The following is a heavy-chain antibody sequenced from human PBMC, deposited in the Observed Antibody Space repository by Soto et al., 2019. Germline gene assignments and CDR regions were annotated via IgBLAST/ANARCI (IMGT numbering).Heavy chain of an antibody. CDR1: GYTFSNYD. D-gene: IGHD5-12*01. Sequence: QVQLVQSGAEVKKPGASVKVSCKASGYTFSNYDINWVRQATGQGLEWMGWLNPNTDKTGSAQKFQGRVTTTRKTSISTAYMELSGLRSDDTAVYYCARGIKGLPPSAFDIWGQGTRVTVSS. CDR2: LNPNTDKT. V-gene: IGHV1-8*01. J-gene: IGHJ3*02. CDR3: ARGIKGLPPSAFDI.